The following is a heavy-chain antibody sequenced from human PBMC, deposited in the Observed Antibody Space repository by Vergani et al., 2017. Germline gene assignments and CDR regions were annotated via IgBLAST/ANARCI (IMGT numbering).Heavy chain of an antibody. CDR2: IYFSGST. Sequence: QVQLQESGPRLVKPSQTLSLTCTVPGGSVDVGEFSWSWIRQSPGKGLEWIGNIYFSGSTNYTPSLKSRVSITGDTSKNQFFLKLTSVTAADTAVYFCARSPDTGDSIDSWGQGTLVTVSS. V-gene: IGHV4-30-4*08. CDR3: ARSPDTGDSIDS. J-gene: IGHJ4*02. D-gene: IGHD1-14*01. CDR1: GGSVDVGEFS.